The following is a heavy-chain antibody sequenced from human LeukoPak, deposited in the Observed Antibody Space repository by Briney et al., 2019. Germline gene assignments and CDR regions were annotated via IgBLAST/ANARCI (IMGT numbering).Heavy chain of an antibody. Sequence: SETLSLTCAVSGVSFDDYYWSWVRQPPGKGLEWIGEINHSGYTNDSPSLKSRVTISIDTSRKQFSLNLRSVTVADTAVYYCTRMTTGHDYWGQGTLVAVSS. CDR1: GVSFDDYY. D-gene: IGHD4-17*01. CDR2: INHSGYT. CDR3: TRMTTGHDY. V-gene: IGHV4-34*01. J-gene: IGHJ4*02.